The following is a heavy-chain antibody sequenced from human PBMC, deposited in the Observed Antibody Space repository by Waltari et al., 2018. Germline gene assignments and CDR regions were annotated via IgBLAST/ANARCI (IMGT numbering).Heavy chain of an antibody. CDR1: GFTFSRYS. J-gene: IGHJ4*02. CDR3: ARDGLGGAAAGD. V-gene: IGHV3-21*01. CDR2: ISSSSSYI. D-gene: IGHD6-13*01. Sequence: EVQLVESGGGLVKPGGSLRLSCAASGFTFSRYSMNWVRQAPGKGLEWVSSISSSSSYIYYADSVKGRFTISRDNAKNSLYLQMNSLRAEDTAVYYCARDGLGGAAAGDWGQGTLVTVSS.